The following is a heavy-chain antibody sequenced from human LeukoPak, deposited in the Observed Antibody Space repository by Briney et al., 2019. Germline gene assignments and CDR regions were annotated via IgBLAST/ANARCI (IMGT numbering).Heavy chain of an antibody. CDR3: ARVRAQRIRMVRGVFLDS. Sequence: SETLSLTCAVYGGSFSGYYWSWIRQPPGKGLEWVGEINHNGSNNYNPSLKSRVTISVDTTKNHSLLKLSYVTAADTAVYYCARVRAQRIRMVRGVFLDSWGQGTLVTASS. V-gene: IGHV4-34*01. CDR1: GGSFSGYY. CDR2: INHNGSN. D-gene: IGHD3-10*01. J-gene: IGHJ4*02.